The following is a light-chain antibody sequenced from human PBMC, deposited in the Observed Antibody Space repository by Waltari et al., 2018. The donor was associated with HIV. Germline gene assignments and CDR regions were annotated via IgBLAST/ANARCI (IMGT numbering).Light chain of an antibody. Sequence: SSEVTQDPTVSVALGQTVRITCQGDSLRNYFPSWYQQKPGQAPVLVIYGENNRPSGIPDRFSGSTSGNTASLIITGAQAEDEAKYYCNSRDSSGNRLVVFGGGTKLTVL. V-gene: IGLV3-19*01. J-gene: IGLJ2*01. CDR3: NSRDSSGNRLVV. CDR2: GEN. CDR1: SLRNYF.